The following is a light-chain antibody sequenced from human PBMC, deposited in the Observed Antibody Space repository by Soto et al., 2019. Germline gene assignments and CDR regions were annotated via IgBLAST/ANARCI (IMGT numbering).Light chain of an antibody. Sequence: EIVLTQSPGTLSLSPGERATLSCRASQSVSSSYLAWYQQKPGQAPRLLIYGASSRATGIPGRFSGSGSGTEFTLTISSLQSEDFAVYYCQQYHNWPRTFGQGTKVDIK. V-gene: IGKV3-20*01. CDR3: QQYHNWPRT. CDR2: GAS. J-gene: IGKJ1*01. CDR1: QSVSSSY.